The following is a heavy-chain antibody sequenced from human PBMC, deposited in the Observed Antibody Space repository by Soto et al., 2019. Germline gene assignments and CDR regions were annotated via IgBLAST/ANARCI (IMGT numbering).Heavy chain of an antibody. CDR3: AKGPPVDP. CDR1: GFTFDDYA. V-gene: IGHV3-9*01. CDR2: ISWNSGSI. J-gene: IGHJ5*02. Sequence: SLRLSCAASGFTFDDYAMHWVRQAPGKGLEWVSGISWNSGSIGYADSVKGRFTISRDNAKNSLYLQMNSLRAEDTALYYCAKGPPVDPWGQGTLVTVSS.